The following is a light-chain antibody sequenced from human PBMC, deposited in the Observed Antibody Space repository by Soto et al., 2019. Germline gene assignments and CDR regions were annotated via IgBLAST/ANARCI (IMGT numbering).Light chain of an antibody. Sequence: IQLTQSPSSLSASVGDRVTITCRARQGISSDLAWYQQKLGKAPKLLIYAASTMQSGVPSRFSGSGSGTDFTLTIISLQPEDFATYYCQQLNSYPRTFGQGTKLEIK. CDR1: QGISSD. J-gene: IGKJ2*01. V-gene: IGKV1-9*01. CDR3: QQLNSYPRT. CDR2: AAS.